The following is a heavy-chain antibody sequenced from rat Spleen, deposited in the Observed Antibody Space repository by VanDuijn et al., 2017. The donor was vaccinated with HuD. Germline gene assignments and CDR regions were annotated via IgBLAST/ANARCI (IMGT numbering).Heavy chain of an antibody. CDR3: AKTTVAYYYVMDA. CDR2: INSEGTT. V-gene: IGHV3-3*01. CDR1: GYSITSSYR. D-gene: IGHD1-3*01. Sequence: ESGPGLVKPSQSLSLTCSVTGYSITSSYRWNWIRKFPGNKLEWMGYINSEGTTNYNPTLKSRISITRDTSKNQFFLQVNSVTTEVTATYYCAKTTVAYYYVMDAWGQGVSVTVSS. J-gene: IGHJ4*01.